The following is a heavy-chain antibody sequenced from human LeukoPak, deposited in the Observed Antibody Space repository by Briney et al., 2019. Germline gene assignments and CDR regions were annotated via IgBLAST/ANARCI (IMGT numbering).Heavy chain of an antibody. CDR2: ISGGSVTI. J-gene: IGHJ3*01. Sequence: GGSLRLSCAASGFTFNTYSMNWVRQAPGKGLEWVSYISGGSVTIYYADSVKGRFTITRDNAENSLFLQMNRLRDEDTAVYYCARGLAFDLWGQGTVVSVSS. D-gene: IGHD3-16*01. V-gene: IGHV3-48*02. CDR1: GFTFNTYS. CDR3: ARGLAFDL.